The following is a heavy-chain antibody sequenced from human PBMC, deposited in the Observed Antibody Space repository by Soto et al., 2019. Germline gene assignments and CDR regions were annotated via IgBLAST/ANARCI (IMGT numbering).Heavy chain of an antibody. Sequence: GGSLRLSCAASGFTFDDYTMNWVRQAPGRGLEWVAYITSSSDTIYYSDSVKGRFTISRDNGKNSLFLQMNSLRDEDTAVYYCARVVVVIPPGYYYAMDVWRQGTTVTVSS. CDR1: GFTFDDYT. V-gene: IGHV3-48*02. D-gene: IGHD3-22*01. CDR2: ITSSSDTI. CDR3: ARVVVVIPPGYYYAMDV. J-gene: IGHJ6*02.